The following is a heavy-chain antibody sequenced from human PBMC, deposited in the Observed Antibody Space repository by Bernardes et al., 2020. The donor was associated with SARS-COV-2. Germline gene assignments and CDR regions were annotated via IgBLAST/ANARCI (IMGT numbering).Heavy chain of an antibody. CDR1: GYSISSGYY. V-gene: IGHV4-38-2*02. J-gene: IGHJ4*02. CDR2: IYSSGQT. Sequence: SETLCLTCAVSGYSISSGYYCGWIRQPPGRTLEWIGSIYSSGQTYYNPSLKSRVTISVDMSKTQLSLKLTSVTAADTAVYYCARDNGTPDYWVQGSLVTVSS. CDR3: ARDNGTPDY.